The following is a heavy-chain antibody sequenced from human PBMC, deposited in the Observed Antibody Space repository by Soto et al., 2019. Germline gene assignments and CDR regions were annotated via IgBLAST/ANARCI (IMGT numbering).Heavy chain of an antibody. CDR2: ISSSSSYT. Sequence: GGSLRLSCAASGFTFSDYYMSWIRQAPGKGLEWVSYISSSSSYTNYADSVKGRFTISRDNAKNSLYLQMNSLRAEDTAVYYCARVAQFRLCYDILTGYPDYWGQGTLVTVSS. CDR3: ARVAQFRLCYDILTGYPDY. V-gene: IGHV3-11*05. CDR1: GFTFSDYY. J-gene: IGHJ4*02. D-gene: IGHD3-9*01.